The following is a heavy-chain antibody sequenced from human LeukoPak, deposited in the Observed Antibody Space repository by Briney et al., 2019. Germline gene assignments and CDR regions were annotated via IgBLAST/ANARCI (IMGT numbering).Heavy chain of an antibody. V-gene: IGHV3-23*01. J-gene: IGHJ4*02. CDR2: ISGSGDST. Sequence: GGSLRLSCATSGFRFSDYWMNWARQAPGKGLEWVSEISGSGDSTFYADSVKGRFTISRDNSKKTLYLQMNSLRAEDTAVYYCAKRAVAIAATSWFDYWGQGTLVTGSS. CDR3: AKRAVAIAATSWFDY. D-gene: IGHD2-15*01. CDR1: GFRFSDYW.